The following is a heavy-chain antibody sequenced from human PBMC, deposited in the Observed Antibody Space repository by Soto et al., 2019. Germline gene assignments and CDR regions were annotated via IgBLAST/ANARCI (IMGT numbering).Heavy chain of an antibody. J-gene: IGHJ5*02. CDR2: IYYSGST. D-gene: IGHD1-7*01. CDR1: GGSISSSSYY. CDR3: ARQGVTGTTWFDP. Sequence: SETLSLTCTVSGGSISSSSYYWGWIRQPPGKGLEWIGSIYYSGSTYYNPSLKSRVTISVDTSKNQFSLKLSSVTAADTAVYYCARQGVTGTTWFDPWGQGTLVTVSS. V-gene: IGHV4-39*01.